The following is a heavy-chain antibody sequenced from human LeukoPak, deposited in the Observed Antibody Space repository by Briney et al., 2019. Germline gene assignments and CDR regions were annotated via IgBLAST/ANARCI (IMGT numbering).Heavy chain of an antibody. V-gene: IGHV1-2*02. Sequence: GASVKVSCKASGYTFTGYYMHWVRQAPGQGLEWMGWINPNSGGTNYAQKFQGRVTMTRDTSISIAYMELSRLRSDDTAVYYCARGLTVDWLVGFDYWGQGTLVTVSS. CDR1: GYTFTGYY. D-gene: IGHD3-9*01. CDR3: ARGLTVDWLVGFDY. CDR2: INPNSGGT. J-gene: IGHJ4*02.